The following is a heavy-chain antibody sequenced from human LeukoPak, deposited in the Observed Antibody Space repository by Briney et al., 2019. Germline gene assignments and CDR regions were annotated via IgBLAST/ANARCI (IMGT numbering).Heavy chain of an antibody. J-gene: IGHJ5*02. V-gene: IGHV4-39*01. CDR2: MYYSGST. CDR1: GGSISSSSYY. Sequence: SETLSLTCTVSGGSISSSSYYWGWIRQPPGKGLEWIGSMYYSGSTYYNPSLKSRVTISVDTPKNQFSLKLSSVTAADTAVYCCASGGNWNDAGWFDPWGHGTLVTVSS. D-gene: IGHD1-20*01. CDR3: ASGGNWNDAGWFDP.